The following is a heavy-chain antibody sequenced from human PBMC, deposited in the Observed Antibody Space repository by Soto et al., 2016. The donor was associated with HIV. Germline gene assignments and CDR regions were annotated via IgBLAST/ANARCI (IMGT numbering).Heavy chain of an antibody. V-gene: IGHV3-66*01. Sequence: EVQLVGSGGGLVQPGGSLRLSCAASGFTVNSNYITWVRQAPGKGLEWVSVIYSGGSTYYADSVKGRFTISRDNSKNTLYLQMNSLRVEDTAVYYCASNSRGYTYGDFDYWGQGTLVTVSS. CDR2: IYSGGST. J-gene: IGHJ4*02. CDR1: GFTVNSNY. CDR3: ASNSRGYTYGDFDY. D-gene: IGHD5-18*01.